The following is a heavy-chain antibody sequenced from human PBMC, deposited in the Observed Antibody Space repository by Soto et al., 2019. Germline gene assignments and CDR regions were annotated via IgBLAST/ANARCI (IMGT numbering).Heavy chain of an antibody. CDR3: VRDRMWEQWLGPHDAFEI. J-gene: IGHJ3*02. Sequence: EVQLVESGGGLVQPGGSLRLSCAASGFTFSIFSMSWVRQAPGKGLEWISYVNAAANDIYYTDSVRGRFTISRVNAKNSLYLQMNSLRDDDTAVYYCVRDRMWEQWLGPHDAFEIWGQGTMVTVS. CDR1: GFTFSIFS. D-gene: IGHD6-19*01. CDR2: VNAAANDI. V-gene: IGHV3-48*02.